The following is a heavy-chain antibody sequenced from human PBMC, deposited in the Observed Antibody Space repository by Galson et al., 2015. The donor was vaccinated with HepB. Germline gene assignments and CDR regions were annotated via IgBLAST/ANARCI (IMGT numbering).Heavy chain of an antibody. CDR2: ISYDGSNK. J-gene: IGHJ4*02. D-gene: IGHD4-11*01. CDR3: AKDLSPLIDDYSNPSSPVDY. Sequence: SLRLSCAASGFTFSSYGMHWVRQAPGKGLEWVAVISYDGSNKYYADSVKGRFTISRDNSKNTLYLQMNSLRAEDTAVYYCAKDLSPLIDDYSNPSSPVDYWGQGTLVTVSS. CDR1: GFTFSSYG. V-gene: IGHV3-30*18.